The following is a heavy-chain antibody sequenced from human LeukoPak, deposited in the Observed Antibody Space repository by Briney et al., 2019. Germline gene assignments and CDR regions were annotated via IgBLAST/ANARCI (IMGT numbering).Heavy chain of an antibody. CDR1: GFTFSIYG. CDR3: ARDVAYSAFDY. Sequence: PGGTLRLSCAVSGFTFSIYGMSWVRQAPGKGLEWVSAISGSGGSTYYADSVKGRFTISRDNSKNSFYLQMSSLRAEDTGVFYCARDVAYSAFDYWGQGTLVTVSS. D-gene: IGHD2-21*01. CDR2: ISGSGGST. V-gene: IGHV3-23*01. J-gene: IGHJ4*02.